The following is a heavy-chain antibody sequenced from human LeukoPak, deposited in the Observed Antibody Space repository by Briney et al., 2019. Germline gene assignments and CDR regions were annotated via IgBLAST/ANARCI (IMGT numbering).Heavy chain of an antibody. J-gene: IGHJ1*01. CDR1: GFAFRVHD. CDR3: ARSRLGGYNPDF. V-gene: IGHV3-48*03. D-gene: IGHD2-15*01. Sequence: GGSLRLSCTGSGFAFRVHDTSWGRQTPGRGRGWKSHISGSGNIIYYLDPVKGRFTISRDNAKNSLFLQMSSLRVDDTALYYFARSRLGGYNPDFWGQGTLVSVSS. CDR2: ISGSGNII.